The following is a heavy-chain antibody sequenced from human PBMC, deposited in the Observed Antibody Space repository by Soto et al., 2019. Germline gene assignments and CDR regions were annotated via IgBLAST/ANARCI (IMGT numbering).Heavy chain of an antibody. CDR2: ISSSSSYI. D-gene: IGHD3-22*01. Sequence: LRLSCAASGFTFSSYSMNWVRQAPGKGLEWVSSISSSSSYIYYADSVKGRFTISRDNAKNSLYLQMNSLRAEDTAVYYCARDMYYYDSSGYYFDYWGQGTLVTVSS. CDR1: GFTFSSYS. CDR3: ARDMYYYDSSGYYFDY. J-gene: IGHJ4*02. V-gene: IGHV3-21*01.